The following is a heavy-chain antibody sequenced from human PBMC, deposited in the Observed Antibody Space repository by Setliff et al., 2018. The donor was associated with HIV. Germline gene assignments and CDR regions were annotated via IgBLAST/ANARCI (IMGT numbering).Heavy chain of an antibody. J-gene: IGHJ4*02. Sequence: GASVKVSCKASGGTFSSYAITWVRQAPGQGLEWMGGIIPIFGTANYAQKFQGRVTITADESTSTAYLEVSSLRSEDTAMYYCARDWFDSSGYDRIFFDYWGQGTLVTVSS. CDR3: ARDWFDSSGYDRIFFDY. CDR2: IIPIFGTA. V-gene: IGHV1-69*13. D-gene: IGHD3-22*01. CDR1: GGTFSSYA.